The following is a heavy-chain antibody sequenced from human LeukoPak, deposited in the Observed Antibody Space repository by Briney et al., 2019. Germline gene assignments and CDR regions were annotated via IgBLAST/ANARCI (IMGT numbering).Heavy chain of an antibody. Sequence: PGGSLRLSCAASGFTFSSYGMHWVRQAPGKGLEWVAVISYDGSNKYYADSVKGRFTISRDNSKNTLYLQMNSLRAEGTAVYYCAKEIQLWPSYYYGMDVWGQGTTVTVSS. V-gene: IGHV3-30*18. CDR1: GFTFSSYG. CDR2: ISYDGSNK. J-gene: IGHJ6*02. D-gene: IGHD5-18*01. CDR3: AKEIQLWPSYYYGMDV.